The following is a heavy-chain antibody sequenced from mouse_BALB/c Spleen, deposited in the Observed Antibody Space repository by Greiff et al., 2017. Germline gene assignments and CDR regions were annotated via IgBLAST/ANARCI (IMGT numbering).Heavy chain of an antibody. CDR3: ARAGVYYYGSRSAMDY. CDR1: GFTFSSYA. J-gene: IGHJ4*01. CDR2: ISSGGST. V-gene: IGHV5-6-5*01. Sequence: EVHLVESGGGLVKPGGSLKLSCAASGFTFSSYAMSWVRQTPEKRLEWVASISSGGSTYYPDSVKGRFTISRDNARNILYLQMSSLRSEDTAMYYCARAGVYYYGSRSAMDYWGQGTSVTVSS. D-gene: IGHD1-1*01.